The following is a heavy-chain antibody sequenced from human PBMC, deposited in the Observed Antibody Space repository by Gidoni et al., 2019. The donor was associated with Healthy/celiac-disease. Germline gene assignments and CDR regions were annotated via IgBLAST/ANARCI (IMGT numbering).Heavy chain of an antibody. V-gene: IGHV1-69*17. Sequence: QVQLGQSGAEVKKPGSSVKVSCKASGGTFSSYASSWVRQAPGQGLEWMGGIIPIFGIANYAQKFQGRVTITADKSTSTSYMELSSLRSEDTAVYYCARGDYVDYGMDVWGQGTTVTVSS. CDR2: IIPIFGIA. D-gene: IGHD4-17*01. CDR3: ARGDYVDYGMDV. CDR1: GGTFSSYA. J-gene: IGHJ6*02.